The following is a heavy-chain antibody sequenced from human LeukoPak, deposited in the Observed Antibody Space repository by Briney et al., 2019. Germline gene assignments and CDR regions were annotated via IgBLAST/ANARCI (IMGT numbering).Heavy chain of an antibody. Sequence: PGGSLRLSCAASGFTFSTYAMSWVRQAPGKGLEWVSAISGSGGSTYYADSVKGRFTISRDNSKNTLYLQMNSLRAEDPAVYYCAKEKSRLTTVTSGSNWGQGTLVTVSS. V-gene: IGHV3-23*01. J-gene: IGHJ4*02. CDR2: ISGSGGST. D-gene: IGHD4-11*01. CDR1: GFTFSTYA. CDR3: AKEKSRLTTVTSGSN.